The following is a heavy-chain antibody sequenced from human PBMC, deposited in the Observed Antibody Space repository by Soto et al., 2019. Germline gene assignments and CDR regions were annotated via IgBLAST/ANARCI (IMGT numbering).Heavy chain of an antibody. D-gene: IGHD2-21*02. J-gene: IGHJ4*02. CDR3: ARDTGDCAFDY. CDR2: IWYDGSNK. Sequence: QVQLVESGGGVVQPGRSLRLSCAASGFTFSSYGMHWVRQAPGKGLEWVAVIWYDGSNKYYADSVKGRFTISRDNSKNTLYLQMNSLRAEDTAVYYCARDTGDCAFDYWGQGTLVTVSS. V-gene: IGHV3-33*01. CDR1: GFTFSSYG.